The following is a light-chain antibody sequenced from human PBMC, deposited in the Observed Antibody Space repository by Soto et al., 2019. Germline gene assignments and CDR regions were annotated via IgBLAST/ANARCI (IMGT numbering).Light chain of an antibody. CDR1: QNLLYSSNNKNY. Sequence: DIVMTQSPDSLAVSLGERATINCKSSQNLLYSSNNKNYLAWYQQRPGQPPKLLIYWASTRESGVPDRFNGSGSVTDFTLTISSLQAEDVAVYYCQQYYTSVTTFGQGTRLEIK. V-gene: IGKV4-1*01. J-gene: IGKJ5*01. CDR3: QQYYTSVTT. CDR2: WAS.